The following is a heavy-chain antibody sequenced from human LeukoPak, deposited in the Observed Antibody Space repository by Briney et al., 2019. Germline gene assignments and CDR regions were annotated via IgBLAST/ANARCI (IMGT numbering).Heavy chain of an antibody. Sequence: ASVEVSCKASGYTFTSYGISWVRQAPGQGLEWVGWISAYNGNTNFAQKLQGRVTMTTDTSTSTAYMDLRSLRSDDTAVYYCARDQAATNTQVRFCLDWGQGTLVTVSS. J-gene: IGHJ4*02. CDR1: GYTFTSYG. V-gene: IGHV1-18*01. CDR3: ARDQAATNTQVRFCLD. D-gene: IGHD3-9*01. CDR2: ISAYNGNT.